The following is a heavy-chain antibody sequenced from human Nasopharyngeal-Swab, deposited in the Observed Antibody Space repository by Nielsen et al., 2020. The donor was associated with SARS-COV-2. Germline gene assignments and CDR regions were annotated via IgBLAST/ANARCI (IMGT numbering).Heavy chain of an antibody. D-gene: IGHD2/OR15-2a*01. CDR1: GFTFSVYA. CDR2: ISGAGDTT. J-gene: IGHJ4*01. CDR3: ASSLFSLFSYLPA. V-gene: IGHV3-23*03. Sequence: GGSLRLSCATSGFTFSVYAMNWVRQAPGKGLEWVAVISGAGDTTHYADSVEGRFYVSRDNSKSTVDLQMDSLRVEDTAIYYCASSLFSLFSYLPAWGHGTLVTVSS.